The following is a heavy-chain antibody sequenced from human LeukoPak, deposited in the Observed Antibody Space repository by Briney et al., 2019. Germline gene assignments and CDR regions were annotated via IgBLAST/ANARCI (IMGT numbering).Heavy chain of an antibody. CDR2: IIPIFGTA. V-gene: IGHV1-69*06. D-gene: IGHD5-18*01. CDR1: GGTFSSYA. CDR3: ARGDTAMAYNWFDP. Sequence: GASVKVSCKASGGTFSSYAISWVRQAPGQGLEWMGGIIPIFGTANYAQKFQGRVTITADKSTSTAYMELSSLRSEDTAVYYCARGDTAMAYNWFDPWGQGTLVTVSS. J-gene: IGHJ5*02.